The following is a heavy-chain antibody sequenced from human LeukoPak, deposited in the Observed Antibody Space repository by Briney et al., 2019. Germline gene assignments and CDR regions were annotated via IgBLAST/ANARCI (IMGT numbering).Heavy chain of an antibody. Sequence: SETLSLTCTVSGGSISSSYYYRGWIRQPPGKGLEWIGSIYYGGSTYYNPSLKSRVTISVDTSKNQFSLRLSSVTAADTAVYYCARLLLYSGSLYYFDYWGQGTLVTVSS. D-gene: IGHD1-26*01. CDR1: GGSISSSYYY. J-gene: IGHJ4*02. CDR2: IYYGGST. V-gene: IGHV4-39*01. CDR3: ARLLLYSGSLYYFDY.